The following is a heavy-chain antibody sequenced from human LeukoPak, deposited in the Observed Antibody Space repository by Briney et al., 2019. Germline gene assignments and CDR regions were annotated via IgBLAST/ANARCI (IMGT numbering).Heavy chain of an antibody. D-gene: IGHD4-17*01. Sequence: ASVKVSCKASGYTFTGYYIDWVRQAPGQGLEWMGWINSDSGGTNYAQKFQGRVTMTRDTSTSTAYMELSSLRSDDTAFYYCARDTITVATPYFDYWGQGTLVTVPS. CDR2: INSDSGGT. V-gene: IGHV1-2*02. J-gene: IGHJ4*02. CDR3: ARDTITVATPYFDY. CDR1: GYTFTGYY.